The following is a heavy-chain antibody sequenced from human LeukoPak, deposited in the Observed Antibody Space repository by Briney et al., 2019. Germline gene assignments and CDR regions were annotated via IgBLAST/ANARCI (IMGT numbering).Heavy chain of an antibody. Sequence: PSETLSLTCTVSGGSISSGDYYWSWIRQPPGKGLEWIGYIYYSGSTYYNPSLKSRVTISVDTSKNQFSLKLSSVTAADTAVYYCARGNVPKDQITIFGVVIHLFSWFDPWGQGTLVTVSS. CDR2: IYYSGST. CDR3: ARGNVPKDQITIFGVVIHLFSWFDP. CDR1: GGSISSGDYY. J-gene: IGHJ5*02. V-gene: IGHV4-30-4*01. D-gene: IGHD3-3*01.